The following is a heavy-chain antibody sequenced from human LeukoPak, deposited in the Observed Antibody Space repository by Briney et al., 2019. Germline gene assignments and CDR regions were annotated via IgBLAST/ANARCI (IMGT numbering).Heavy chain of an antibody. CDR2: ISGSGGST. D-gene: IGHD6-13*01. CDR1: GFTFSSYA. CDR3: AKVGFYSNSWYALDDAFDI. V-gene: IGHV3-23*01. Sequence: PGGSLRLSCAASGFTFSSYAMIWVRQAPGKGLEWVSAISGSGGSTYYADSVKGRFTISRDNSKNTLYLQMNSLRAEDTAVYYCAKVGFYSNSWYALDDAFDIWGQGTMVTVSS. J-gene: IGHJ3*02.